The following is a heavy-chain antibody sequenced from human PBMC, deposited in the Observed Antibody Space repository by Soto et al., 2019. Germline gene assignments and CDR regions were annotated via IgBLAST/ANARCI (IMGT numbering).Heavy chain of an antibody. CDR2: ISGSGGST. Sequence: GGSLRLSCAASGFTFSSYAMSWVRQAPGKGLEWVSAISGSGGSTYYADSVKGRFTISRDNSKNTLYLQMNSLRAEDTAVYYCANLMIGTSYYDYIWGSYPDDAFDIWGQGTMVTVSS. CDR3: ANLMIGTSYYDYIWGSYPDDAFDI. CDR1: GFTFSSYA. D-gene: IGHD3-16*02. V-gene: IGHV3-23*01. J-gene: IGHJ3*02.